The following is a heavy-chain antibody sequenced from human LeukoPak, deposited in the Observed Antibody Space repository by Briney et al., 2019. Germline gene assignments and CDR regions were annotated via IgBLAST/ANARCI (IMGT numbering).Heavy chain of an antibody. V-gene: IGHV4-4*07. CDR1: GGSISGYY. CDR3: ARGRKNYYGSGSFGY. Sequence: PSETLSLTCSVSGGSISGYYWTWIRQPAGKGLKWIGRVYTSGSTHYNPSLKTRLTMSVDTSKNQFSLKLSSVTAADTAVYYCARGRKNYYGSGSFGYWGQGTLVTVSS. CDR2: VYTSGST. D-gene: IGHD3-10*01. J-gene: IGHJ4*02.